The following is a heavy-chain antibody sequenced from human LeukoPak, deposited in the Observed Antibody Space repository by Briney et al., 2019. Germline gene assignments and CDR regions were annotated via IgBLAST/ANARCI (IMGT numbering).Heavy chain of an antibody. CDR2: ISGSGGST. V-gene: IGHV3-23*01. J-gene: IGHJ3*02. Sequence: GGSLRLSCAASGFTFSSYAMSWVRQAPGKGLEWVSAISGSGGSTYYADSVKGRFTISRDNSKNTLYLQMNSLRAEDTAVYYCAKDLVRVVPAAIFVLDAFDIWGQGTMVTVSS. D-gene: IGHD2-2*01. CDR3: AKDLVRVVPAAIFVLDAFDI. CDR1: GFTFSSYA.